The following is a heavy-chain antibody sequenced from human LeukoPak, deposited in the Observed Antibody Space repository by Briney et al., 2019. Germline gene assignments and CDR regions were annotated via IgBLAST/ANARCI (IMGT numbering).Heavy chain of an antibody. Sequence: SETLSLTCTVSGGSISSYYWSWIRQPPGKGLEWIGYLFYSGSTNYNPSLKSRVTISADTSRNQFSLKLTAVNTADTAVYYCARDSGYSYGYDYWGLGTLVTVSS. J-gene: IGHJ4*02. D-gene: IGHD5-18*01. CDR2: LFYSGST. CDR1: GGSISSYY. V-gene: IGHV4-59*01. CDR3: ARDSGYSYGYDY.